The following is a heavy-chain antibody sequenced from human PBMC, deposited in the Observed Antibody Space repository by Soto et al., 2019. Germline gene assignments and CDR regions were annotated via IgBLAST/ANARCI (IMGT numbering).Heavy chain of an antibody. CDR3: AHKGSSWQN. CDR2: IYWDDDK. J-gene: IGHJ4*02. V-gene: IGHV2-5*02. CDR1: GFSLSTSGVG. D-gene: IGHD6-13*01. Sequence: QITLKESGPTLVKPTQTLTLTCTFSGFSLSTSGVGVGWIRQPPGKALEWLALIYWDDDKRYSPSLKSRPTSPNATAKNQVVLILTNMDPVDTAADYCAHKGSSWQNWGQGTLVTVSS.